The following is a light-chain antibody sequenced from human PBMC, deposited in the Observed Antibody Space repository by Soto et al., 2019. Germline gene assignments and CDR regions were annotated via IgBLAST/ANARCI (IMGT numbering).Light chain of an antibody. CDR1: SSDVGSYNL. V-gene: IGLV2-14*02. Sequence: QSVLTQPASVSGSPGQSITISCTGTSSDVGSYNLVSWFQQHPGKAPKLMIYEGSKRPSGVSNRFSGSKSGNTASLTISGLQAADEADYYCSLYTSENAYVFGTGTKVTV. CDR3: SLYTSENAYV. J-gene: IGLJ1*01. CDR2: EGS.